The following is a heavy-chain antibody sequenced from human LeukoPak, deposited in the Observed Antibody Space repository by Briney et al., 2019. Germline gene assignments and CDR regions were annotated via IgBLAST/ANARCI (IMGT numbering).Heavy chain of an antibody. CDR3: ARDNYDFWSGYSKWENNWFDP. V-gene: IGHV4-39*07. CDR1: GGSISSSSYY. CDR2: IYYSGST. J-gene: IGHJ5*02. D-gene: IGHD3-3*01. Sequence: SETLSFTCTVSGGSISSSSYYWGWIRQPPGKGLEWIGSIYYSGSTYYNPSLKSRVTISVDTSKNQFSLKLSSVTAADTAVYYCARDNYDFWSGYSKWENNWFDPWGQGTLVTVSS.